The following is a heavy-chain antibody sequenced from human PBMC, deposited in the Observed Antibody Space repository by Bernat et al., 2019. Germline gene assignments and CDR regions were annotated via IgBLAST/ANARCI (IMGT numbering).Heavy chain of an antibody. CDR2: ISYDGSNK. CDR1: GFTFSSYG. Sequence: QVQLVESGGGVVQPGRSLRLSCAASGFTFSSYGMHWVRQAPGKGLEWVAVISYDGSNKYYVDSVKGRFTISRDNSKNTLYLQMNSLRAEDMAVYYCAKDFDSSPDAFDIWGQGTMVTVSS. D-gene: IGHD3-22*01. CDR3: AKDFDSSPDAFDI. V-gene: IGHV3-30*18. J-gene: IGHJ3*02.